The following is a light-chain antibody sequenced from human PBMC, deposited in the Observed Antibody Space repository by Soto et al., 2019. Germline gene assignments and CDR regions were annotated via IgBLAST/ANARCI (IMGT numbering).Light chain of an antibody. CDR3: QQYYRSWT. V-gene: IGKV3-15*01. CDR2: AAS. CDR1: RSVSSD. Sequence: EIVMTQSPATLSVSPGERATLSCRASRSVSSDLAWYQQKPGQAPSLLIYAASTRATGIPARFSGSGSGTEFTLTISSLQSEDFAVYYCQQYYRSWTFGQGTKVEIK. J-gene: IGKJ1*01.